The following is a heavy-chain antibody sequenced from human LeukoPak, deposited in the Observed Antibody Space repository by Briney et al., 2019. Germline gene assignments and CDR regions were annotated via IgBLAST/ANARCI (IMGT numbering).Heavy chain of an antibody. D-gene: IGHD6-13*01. Sequence: GGSLRLSCAASGFTFSSYSMNWVRQAPGKGLEWVSSISSSSYIYYADSAKGRFTISRDNAKNSLYLQMNSLRAEDTAVYYCARDLYSSSWYFDYWGQGTLVTVSS. CDR1: GFTFSSYS. V-gene: IGHV3-21*01. CDR2: ISSSSYI. J-gene: IGHJ4*02. CDR3: ARDLYSSSWYFDY.